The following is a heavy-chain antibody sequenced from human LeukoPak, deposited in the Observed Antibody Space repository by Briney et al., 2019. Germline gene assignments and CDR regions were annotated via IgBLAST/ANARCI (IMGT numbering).Heavy chain of an antibody. Sequence: GGSLRLSCAASGFTFSSYAMHWVRQAPGKGLEWVAFIRYDGTTKYYADSVKGRFTISRDTSKNTLYLQMNILRAEDTAVYYCAKDLGGEYNIFDYWGQGTLVTVSS. CDR3: AKDLGGEYNIFDY. J-gene: IGHJ4*02. CDR2: IRYDGTTK. V-gene: IGHV3-30*02. D-gene: IGHD3-9*01. CDR1: GFTFSSYA.